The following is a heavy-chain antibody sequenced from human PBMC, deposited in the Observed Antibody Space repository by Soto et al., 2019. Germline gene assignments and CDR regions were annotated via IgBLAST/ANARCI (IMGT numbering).Heavy chain of an antibody. Sequence: QVQLQESGPGLVKPSETLSLTCTVSGASVSSSSHYWSWLRQPPEKGLEYIGYIYYSGSTNFNPSLKSRVTISVDTPKNQFSLRLSSVTAADTAVYYCARGLRSGSYSFDYWGQGSLVTVSS. CDR2: IYYSGST. D-gene: IGHD1-26*01. CDR1: GASVSSSSHY. CDR3: ARGLRSGSYSFDY. V-gene: IGHV4-61*01. J-gene: IGHJ4*02.